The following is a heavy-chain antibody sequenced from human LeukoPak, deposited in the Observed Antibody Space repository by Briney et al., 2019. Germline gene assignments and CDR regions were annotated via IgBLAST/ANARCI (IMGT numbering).Heavy chain of an antibody. D-gene: IGHD2-2*02. CDR1: GLTFNNYW. CDR2: INSDGSTT. CDR3: ASRYCTITKCYKASGTGAFDI. Sequence: PGGSLRLSCAASGLTFNNYWMHWVRQAPGKGLEWVSRINSDGSTTNYADSVKGRFTISRDNAKKTMYLQMNSLRTEDTALKYCASRYCTITKCYKASGTGAFDIWGQGKMVIVSS. V-gene: IGHV3-74*01. J-gene: IGHJ3*02.